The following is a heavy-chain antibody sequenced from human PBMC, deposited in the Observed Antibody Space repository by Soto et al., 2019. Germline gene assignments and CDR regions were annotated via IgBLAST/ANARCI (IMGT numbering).Heavy chain of an antibody. CDR2: IYYSGST. CDR1: GGSISSNSYF. Sequence: PSETLSLTCFVSGGSISSNSYFWGWIRQPPGKGLEWIGSIYYSGSTHYNPSLKSRVTMSEDTSKDQFSVSLSSVTAADTAVYYCARQRYSSVWAPFDFWGQGTLVTVSS. D-gene: IGHD6-19*01. V-gene: IGHV4-39*01. CDR3: ARQRYSSVWAPFDF. J-gene: IGHJ4*02.